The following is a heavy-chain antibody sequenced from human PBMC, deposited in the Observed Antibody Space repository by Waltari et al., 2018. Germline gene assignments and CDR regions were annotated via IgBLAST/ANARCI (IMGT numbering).Heavy chain of an antibody. V-gene: IGHV4-34*01. CDR3: ASSSIAARYYYYYYMDV. CDR1: VGSFSGYY. D-gene: IGHD6-6*01. CDR2: INQSGST. Sequence: QVQLQQWGAGLLKPSETLSPTCAVYVGSFSGYYLIWIRHPPGKGLEWIGEINQSGSTNYNPSLKSRVTISVDTSKNQFSLKLSSVTAADTAVYYCASSSIAARYYYYYYMDVWGKGTTVTVSS. J-gene: IGHJ6*03.